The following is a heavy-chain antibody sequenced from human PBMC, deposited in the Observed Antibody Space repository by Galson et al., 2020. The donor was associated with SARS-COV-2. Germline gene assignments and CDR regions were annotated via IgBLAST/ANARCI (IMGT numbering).Heavy chain of an antibody. D-gene: IGHD3-16*01. CDR1: RGTFSSSD. V-gene: IGHV1-69*13. J-gene: IGHJ4*02. CDR2: FIHVFHTA. Sequence: SVKVSCKASRGTFSSSDVNWVRQAPGQGLEWLGGFIHVFHTATYAQKFQGRVTITADEPTTTVYMELTSLRSDDTAVYFCVRGEVQTLDFWGQGTLVILSS. CDR3: VRGEVQTLDF.